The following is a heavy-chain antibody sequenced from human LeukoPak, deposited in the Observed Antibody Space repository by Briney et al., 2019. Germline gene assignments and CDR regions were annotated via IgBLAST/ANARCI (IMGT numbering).Heavy chain of an antibody. CDR1: GFTFNNYD. J-gene: IGHJ6*02. CDR3: LRDCNNIRCSGARMDV. D-gene: IGHD2/OR15-2a*01. V-gene: IGHV3-13*01. CDR2: IGTVGDT. Sequence: GGSLRLSCAASGFTFNNYDMHWVRQATGKGLEWVSSIGTVGDTYFSDSVKGRFTISRENAKNSWYLQMSSLRAGDTAVYYCLRDCNNIRCSGARMDVWGQGTTDIVSS.